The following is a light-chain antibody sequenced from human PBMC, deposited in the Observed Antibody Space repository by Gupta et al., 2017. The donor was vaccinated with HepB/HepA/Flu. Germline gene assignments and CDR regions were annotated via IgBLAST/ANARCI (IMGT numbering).Light chain of an antibody. CDR3: QQYNNWPLT. Sequence: EIVMTQSPVTLSVSPEERATLSCRASQIISSNLAWYQQKPGQAPRLLIYGASTRATGIPARFSGSGSGTEFTLTISSLQSEDFAVYYCQQYNNWPLTFGGGTKVEIK. CDR2: GAS. J-gene: IGKJ4*01. V-gene: IGKV3-15*01. CDR1: QIISSN.